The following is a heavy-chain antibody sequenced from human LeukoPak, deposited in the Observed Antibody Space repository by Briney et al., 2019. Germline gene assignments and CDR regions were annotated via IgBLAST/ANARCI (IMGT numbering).Heavy chain of an antibody. J-gene: IGHJ5*02. CDR3: GSYGDYDFGNWFDP. CDR1: GFTFSSYE. CDR2: ISSSGSTI. V-gene: IGHV3-48*03. D-gene: IGHD4-17*01. Sequence: GGSLRLSCAASGFTFSSYEMNWVRQAPGKGLEWVSYISSSGSTIYYADSVKGRFTTSRDNAKNSLYLQMNSLRAEDTAVYYCGSYGDYDFGNWFDPWGQGTLVTVSS.